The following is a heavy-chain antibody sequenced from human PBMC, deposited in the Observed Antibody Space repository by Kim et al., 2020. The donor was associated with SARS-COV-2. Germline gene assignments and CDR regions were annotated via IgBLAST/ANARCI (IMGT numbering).Heavy chain of an antibody. D-gene: IGHD3-22*01. CDR2: IKQDGSEK. Sequence: GGSLRLSCAASGFTFSSYWMSWVRQAPGKGLEWVANIKQDGSEKYYVDSVKGRFTISRDNAKNSLYLQMNSLRAEDTAVYYCAREKITMIVVVITPYYYYDMDVWGQGTTVTVSS. CDR1: GFTFSSYW. V-gene: IGHV3-7*01. J-gene: IGHJ6*02. CDR3: AREKITMIVVVITPYYYYDMDV.